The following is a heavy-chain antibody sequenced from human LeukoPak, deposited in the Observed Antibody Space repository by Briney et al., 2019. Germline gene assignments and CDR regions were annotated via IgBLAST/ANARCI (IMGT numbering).Heavy chain of an antibody. Sequence: GGSLRLSCTASGFTFGDYSMNWVRQAPGKGLEWVGFIRSKPYGGTTEYAASVKGRFTISRDDSKSIAYLQMNSLKTEDTAVYYCTREGWALRYYFDNWGQGTLVTVSS. CDR2: IRSKPYGGTT. CDR3: TREGWALRYYFDN. D-gene: IGHD1-26*01. J-gene: IGHJ4*02. CDR1: GFTFGDYS. V-gene: IGHV3-49*04.